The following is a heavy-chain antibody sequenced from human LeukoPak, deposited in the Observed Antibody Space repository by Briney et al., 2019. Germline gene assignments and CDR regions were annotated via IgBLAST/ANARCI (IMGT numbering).Heavy chain of an antibody. Sequence: PGGSLRLSCAASGFTFSSYAMSWVRQAPGKGLEWVSAISGSGGSTYYADSVKGRFTISRDNSKNTLYLHMNSLRAEDTAVYYCVRDDDRPDNGLDYWGQGTLVTVSS. D-gene: IGHD3-22*01. V-gene: IGHV3-23*01. J-gene: IGHJ4*02. CDR1: GFTFSSYA. CDR3: VRDDDRPDNGLDY. CDR2: ISGSGGST.